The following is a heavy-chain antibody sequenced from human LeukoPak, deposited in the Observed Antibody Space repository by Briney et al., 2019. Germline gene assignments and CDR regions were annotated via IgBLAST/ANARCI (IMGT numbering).Heavy chain of an antibody. CDR3: ARAVGGGDWFDRNWFDP. D-gene: IGHD2-21*02. Sequence: PGGSLRLSCAASGLTFSSYGMIWVRQAPGKGLEWVSSISSSSSYIYYADSVKGRFTISRDNAKNSLYLQMNSLRAEDTAVYYCARAVGGGDWFDRNWFDPWGQGTLVTVSS. CDR1: GLTFSSYG. CDR2: ISSSSSYI. J-gene: IGHJ5*02. V-gene: IGHV3-21*01.